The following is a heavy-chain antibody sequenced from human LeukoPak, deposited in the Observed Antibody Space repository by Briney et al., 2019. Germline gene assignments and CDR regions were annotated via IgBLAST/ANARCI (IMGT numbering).Heavy chain of an antibody. CDR1: GYTFTGYY. J-gene: IGHJ4*02. D-gene: IGHD3-22*01. V-gene: IGHV1-2*06. Sequence: GASVKVSCEASGYTFTGYYMHWVRQAPGQGPEWMGRINPNSGGTNYAQKFQGRVTMTRDTSISTAYMELSRLRSDDTAAYYCARDLAGPYYYDSSGVDYWGQGTLVTVSS. CDR2: INPNSGGT. CDR3: ARDLAGPYYYDSSGVDY.